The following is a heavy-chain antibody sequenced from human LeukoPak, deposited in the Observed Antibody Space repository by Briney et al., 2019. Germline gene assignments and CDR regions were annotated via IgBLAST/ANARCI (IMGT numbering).Heavy chain of an antibody. CDR1: GGSISGYY. Sequence: SETLSLTCTVSGGSISGYYWSWIRQPPGKGLEWIGYIYYTGSTKYSPSLKSRVTISVDTSKNQFSLRLSSVTAADTAVYYCARMFYYGSGSTNLGDYWGQGTLVTVSS. D-gene: IGHD3-10*01. CDR2: IYYTGST. V-gene: IGHV4-59*08. J-gene: IGHJ4*02. CDR3: ARMFYYGSGSTNLGDY.